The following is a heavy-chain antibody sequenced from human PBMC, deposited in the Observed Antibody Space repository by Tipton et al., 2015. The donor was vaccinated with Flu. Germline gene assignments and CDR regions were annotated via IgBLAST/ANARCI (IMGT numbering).Heavy chain of an antibody. Sequence: SGFTFSSYAMSWVRQAPGKGLEWVSSITGDGDRTFYADSVKGRFSISRDNSKNTLYLQMNSLRAEDTAVYYCAKDRGYMVVTPSEFDSWGQGTLVTVSS. D-gene: IGHD4-23*01. CDR3: AKDRGYMVVTPSEFDS. CDR2: ITGDGDRT. CDR1: GFTFSSYA. J-gene: IGHJ4*02. V-gene: IGHV3-23*01.